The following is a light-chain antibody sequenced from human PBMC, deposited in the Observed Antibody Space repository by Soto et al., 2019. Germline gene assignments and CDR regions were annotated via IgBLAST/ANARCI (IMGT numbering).Light chain of an antibody. J-gene: IGKJ2*01. Sequence: IVMTQSPATLSVSPGEGATLSCRASQSVYSNLAWYQQKPGQAPRLLFYAASTRASGIPARFSGGGSGTEFTLTISSLQSEDFAVYYCQQYNNWPPYTFGQGTKLEIK. CDR1: QSVYSN. V-gene: IGKV3-15*01. CDR3: QQYNNWPPYT. CDR2: AAS.